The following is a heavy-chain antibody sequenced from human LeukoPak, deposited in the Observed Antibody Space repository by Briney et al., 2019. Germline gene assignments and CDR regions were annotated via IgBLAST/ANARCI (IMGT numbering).Heavy chain of an antibody. V-gene: IGHV3-66*01. CDR3: AKDVGYCSSTSCYSLDY. D-gene: IGHD2-2*01. J-gene: IGHJ4*02. CDR2: IYSGGST. Sequence: GGSLRLSCAASGFTLSSNYMSWVRQAPGKGLEWVSVIYSGGSTYYADSVKGRFTISRDNSKNTLYLQMNSLRAEDTAVYYCAKDVGYCSSTSCYSLDYWGQGTLVTVSS. CDR1: GFTLSSNY.